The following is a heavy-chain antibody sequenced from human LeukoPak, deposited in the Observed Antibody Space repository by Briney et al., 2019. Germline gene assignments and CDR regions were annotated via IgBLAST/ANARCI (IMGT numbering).Heavy chain of an antibody. Sequence: GGSLRLSCAVSGFTFSSYEMNWVRQAPGKGLEWVSYISSSGFNIYYADSVKGRFTISRDNAKNSLYLQMNSLRAEDTAVYYCAGQSRLGYCSGGSCYSQPFDPWGQGTLVTVSS. D-gene: IGHD2-15*01. V-gene: IGHV3-48*03. CDR2: ISSSGFNI. CDR3: AGQSRLGYCSGGSCYSQPFDP. J-gene: IGHJ5*02. CDR1: GFTFSSYE.